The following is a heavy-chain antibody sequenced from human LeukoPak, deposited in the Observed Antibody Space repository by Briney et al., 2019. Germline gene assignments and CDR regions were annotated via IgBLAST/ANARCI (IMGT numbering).Heavy chain of an antibody. J-gene: IGHJ4*02. CDR2: TYYRSKWYN. V-gene: IGHV6-1*01. D-gene: IGHD1-26*01. CDR1: RDTPSRNIAA. Sequence: SQTLSLTSAIPRDTPSRNIAAWNWIRQSPSRGLEWLGRTYYRSKWYNDYAVPVKSRITINPDTSKNQHSLQLNSVTPEDTAVYYCARGEQKVFLLDYWGQGTLVTVSS. CDR3: ARGEQKVFLLDY.